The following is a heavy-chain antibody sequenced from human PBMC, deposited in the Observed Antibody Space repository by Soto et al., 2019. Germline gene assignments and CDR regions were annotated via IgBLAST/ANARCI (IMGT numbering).Heavy chain of an antibody. V-gene: IGHV3-33*01. CDR1: GFTFNTYA. Sequence: QVQLVESGGGVVQPGRSLRLSCATSGFTFNTYAIHWARQAPGKGLEWVDVMWYDGSHQYYSDSVKGQFTISSDNSNNTLHLQMKSLRDYNTALYYCARDGIGEQWRSYYFDYWGQGALVTVSS. CDR2: MWYDGSHQ. D-gene: IGHD3-10*01. J-gene: IGHJ4*02. CDR3: ARDGIGEQWRSYYFDY.